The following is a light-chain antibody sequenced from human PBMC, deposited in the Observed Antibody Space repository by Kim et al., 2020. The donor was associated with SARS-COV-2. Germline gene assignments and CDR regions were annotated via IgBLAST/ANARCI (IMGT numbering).Light chain of an antibody. CDR1: KLGDKY. Sequence: VSTERTASMCWSGDKLGDKYACWYQQKPGQAPVLVIYQDSKRPSGIPARFSGSNSGNTATMTISGTQAMDEADYYCQAWDSSTHVVFGGGTQLTVL. CDR2: QDS. CDR3: QAWDSSTHVV. J-gene: IGLJ2*01. V-gene: IGLV3-1*01.